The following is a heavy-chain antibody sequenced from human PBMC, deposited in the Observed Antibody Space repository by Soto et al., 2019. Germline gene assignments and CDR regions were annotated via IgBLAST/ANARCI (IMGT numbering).Heavy chain of an antibody. J-gene: IGHJ6*02. CDR2: IDPSDSYT. CDR1: GYSFTSYW. CDR3: ARPRSYGDYEVDYYYGMDV. D-gene: IGHD4-17*01. V-gene: IGHV5-10-1*01. Sequence: ESLKISFKGSGYSFTSYWISWVRQMPGKGLEWMGRIDPSDSYTNYSPSFQGHVTISADKSISTAYLQWSSLKASDTAMYYCARPRSYGDYEVDYYYGMDVWGQGTTVTVSS.